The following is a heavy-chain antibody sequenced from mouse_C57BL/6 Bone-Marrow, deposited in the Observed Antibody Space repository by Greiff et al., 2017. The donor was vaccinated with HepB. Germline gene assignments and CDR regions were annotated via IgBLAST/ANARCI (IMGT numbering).Heavy chain of an antibody. CDR2: ISSGGSYT. CDR3: AYCSSAFYAMDY. D-gene: IGHD1-1*01. J-gene: IGHJ4*01. CDR1: GFTFSSYG. Sequence: EVMLVESGGDLVKPGGSLKLSCAASGFTFSSYGMSWVRQTPDKRLEWVATISSGGSYTYYPDSVKGRFTISRDNAKNTLYMQMSSLKSEDTAMYYCAYCSSAFYAMDYWGRGTSVTVSS. V-gene: IGHV5-6*01.